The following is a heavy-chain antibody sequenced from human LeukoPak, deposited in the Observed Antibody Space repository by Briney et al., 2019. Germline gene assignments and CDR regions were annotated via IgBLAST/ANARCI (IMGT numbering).Heavy chain of an antibody. Sequence: GGSLRLSCAASGFTFSSYEMNWVRQGPGKGLEGVSYISSSGTTKYYADSVKGRFTLSRDNAKKSLSLQMNSLRAEDTAIYYCARSNRDAFDMWGQGTVVTVSS. V-gene: IGHV3-48*03. J-gene: IGHJ3*02. CDR3: ARSNRDAFDM. CDR2: ISSSGTTK. D-gene: IGHD2/OR15-2a*01. CDR1: GFTFSSYE.